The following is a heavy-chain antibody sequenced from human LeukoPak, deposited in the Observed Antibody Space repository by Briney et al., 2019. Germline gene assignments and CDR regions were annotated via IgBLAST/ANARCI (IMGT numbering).Heavy chain of an antibody. D-gene: IGHD3-3*01. Sequence: PSETLSLTCAVYGGSFSGYYWSWIRQPPGKGLEWIGEINHSGSTNYNPSLKSRVTISVDTSKNQFPLKLSSVTAADTAVYYCARDLRITIFGVVISNWFDPWGQGTLVTVSS. CDR3: ARDLRITIFGVVISNWFDP. CDR1: GGSFSGYY. J-gene: IGHJ5*02. V-gene: IGHV4-34*01. CDR2: INHSGST.